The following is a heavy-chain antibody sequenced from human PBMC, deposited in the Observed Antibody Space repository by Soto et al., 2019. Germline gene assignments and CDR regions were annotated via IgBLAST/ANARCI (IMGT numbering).Heavy chain of an antibody. CDR3: TTGQWFPR. V-gene: IGHV3-15*01. J-gene: IGHJ5*02. Sequence: EVQLVESGGGLVKPGGSLRLSCAASGFTFVNAWMSWVRQAPGKGLEWVGLIKKTSEGGATEYAAPVKGRFTISRDDSKNTLYLQMNSLKTEDTAVYYCTTGQWFPRWGQGTLGTASA. CDR2: IKKTSEGGAT. CDR1: GFTFVNAW.